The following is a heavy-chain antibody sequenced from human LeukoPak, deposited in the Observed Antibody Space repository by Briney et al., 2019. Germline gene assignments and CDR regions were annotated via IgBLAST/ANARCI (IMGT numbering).Heavy chain of an antibody. J-gene: IGHJ4*02. Sequence: SETLSLTCAISGGSFRVSKWCSLRQPPGKGLEWIGEINHSGSTNYNPSLKSRVTISVDTSKNQFSLKLSSVTAADTAVYYCARGGDYYDGSGYFHFDSWGQGTLVTVSS. D-gene: IGHD3-22*01. V-gene: IGHV4-34*01. CDR1: GGSFRVSK. CDR2: INHSGST. CDR3: ARGGDYYDGSGYFHFDS.